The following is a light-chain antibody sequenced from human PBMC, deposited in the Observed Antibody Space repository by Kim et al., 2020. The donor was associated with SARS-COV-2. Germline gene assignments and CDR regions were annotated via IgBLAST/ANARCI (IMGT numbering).Light chain of an antibody. CDR3: QQRSNWPWT. CDR2: DAS. CDR1: QSVSNY. J-gene: IGKJ1*01. Sequence: EIVLTQSPATLSLSPGERATLSCRASQSVSNYLAWYQQKPGQAPRLLIYDASNRATGIPARFSGSWSGTDFTLTISSLEPEDFAVYYCQQRSNWPWTFGQGTKVDIK. V-gene: IGKV3-11*01.